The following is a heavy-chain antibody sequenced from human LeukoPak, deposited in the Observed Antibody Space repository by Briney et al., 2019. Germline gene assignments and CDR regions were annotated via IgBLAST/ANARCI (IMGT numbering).Heavy chain of an antibody. Sequence: SVTLSCKASAATFSSYTISWVRHAPGQGLEWMGGFIPIFGTANYSQTFQVRVTITADKSTSTAYMELSSLRAEDTAVYYCARAADGCGRYYYGMDVWGKGTMVTVSS. J-gene: IGHJ6*04. V-gene: IGHV1-69*06. D-gene: IGHD5-24*01. CDR1: AATFSSYT. CDR3: ARAADGCGRYYYGMDV. CDR2: FIPIFGTA.